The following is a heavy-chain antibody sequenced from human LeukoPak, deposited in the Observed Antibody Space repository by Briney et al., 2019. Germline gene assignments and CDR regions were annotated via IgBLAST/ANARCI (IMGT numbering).Heavy chain of an antibody. CDR2: IYYSGST. Sequence: SETLSLTCTVSGGSVSSGSYYWSWIRQPPGKGLEWIGYIYYSGSTNYNPSLKSRVTISVDTSKNRFSLKLSSVTAADTAVYYCASWYYYDSSGFDYWGQGTLVTVSS. CDR1: GGSVSSGSYY. V-gene: IGHV4-61*01. CDR3: ASWYYYDSSGFDY. D-gene: IGHD3-22*01. J-gene: IGHJ4*02.